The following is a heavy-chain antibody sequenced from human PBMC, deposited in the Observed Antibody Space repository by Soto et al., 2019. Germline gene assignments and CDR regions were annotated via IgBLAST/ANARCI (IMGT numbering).Heavy chain of an antibody. Sequence: SETLSLTCAVYGGAFRGYYWSWIRQPPGKGLEWLGEINDSGSTNYNPSLKSRITISLDTSKKEISLRLSSVTAADTAVYYCARERGRYCSGESCYPFGPWGQGALVT. V-gene: IGHV4-34*01. CDR1: GGAFRGYY. D-gene: IGHD2-15*01. CDR3: ARERGRYCSGESCYPFGP. J-gene: IGHJ5*02. CDR2: INDSGST.